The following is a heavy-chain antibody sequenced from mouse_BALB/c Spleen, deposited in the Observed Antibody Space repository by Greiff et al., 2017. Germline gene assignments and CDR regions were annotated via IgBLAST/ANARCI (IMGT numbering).Heavy chain of an antibody. D-gene: IGHD2-10*01. CDR3: ARTYYGNPRNAMDY. CDR1: GDSITSGY. J-gene: IGHJ4*01. CDR2: ISYSGST. Sequence: VQLKESGPSLVKPSQTLSLTCSVTGDSITSGYWNWIRKFPGNKLEYMGYISYSGSTYYNPSLKSRISITRDTSKNQYYLQLNSVTTEDTATYYCARTYYGNPRNAMDYWGQGTSVTVSS. V-gene: IGHV3-8*02.